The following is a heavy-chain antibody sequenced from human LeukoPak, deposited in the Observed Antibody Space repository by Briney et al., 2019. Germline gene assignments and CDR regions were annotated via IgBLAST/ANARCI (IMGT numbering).Heavy chain of an antibody. V-gene: IGHV3-30*02. CDR3: AKFYYDSSGYYRIYYYYYMDV. D-gene: IGHD3-22*01. Sequence: GGSLRLSCAASGFTFSSYSMNWVRQAPGKGLEWVAFIRYDGSNKYYADSVKGRFTISRDNSKNTLYLQMNSLRAEDTAVYYCAKFYYDSSGYYRIYYYYYMDVWGKGTTVTISS. CDR2: IRYDGSNK. CDR1: GFTFSSYS. J-gene: IGHJ6*03.